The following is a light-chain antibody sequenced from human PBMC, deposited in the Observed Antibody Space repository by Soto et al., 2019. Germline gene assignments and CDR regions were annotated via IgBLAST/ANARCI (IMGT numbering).Light chain of an antibody. CDR2: GAS. CDR3: QQYNIWPPWT. J-gene: IGKJ1*01. CDR1: QSVSNK. V-gene: IGKV3-15*01. Sequence: IVLTQSPATLSVSPGERATLSCRASQSVSNKLAWYQQRPGQAPRLLIYGASTRATGVPGRFSGSGSGTDFTLTMSSLQSEDFAVYYCQQYNIWPPWTFGQGTKVDI.